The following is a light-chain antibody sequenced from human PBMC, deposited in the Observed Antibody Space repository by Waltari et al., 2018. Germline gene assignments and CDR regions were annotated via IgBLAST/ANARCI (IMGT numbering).Light chain of an antibody. CDR3: CSYAGSIPVV. CDR2: EVN. J-gene: IGLJ3*02. CDR1: SIDFGYYNL. V-gene: IGLV2-23*02. Sequence: QSALTQPASVSGSPGQSITISCTGTSIDFGYYNLVSWYQQHPGKAPKLMIYEVNKRSSGVSNRFSGFRSDNTASLTISGLQAEDEADYYCCSYAGSIPVVFGGGTKLTVL.